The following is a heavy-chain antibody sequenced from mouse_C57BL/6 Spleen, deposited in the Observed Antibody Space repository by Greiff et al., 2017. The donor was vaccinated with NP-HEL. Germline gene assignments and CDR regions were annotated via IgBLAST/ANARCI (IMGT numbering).Heavy chain of an antibody. CDR3: AREGAHSRYGFDY. CDR2: IYPGDGDT. Sequence: QVQLQQSGPELVKPGASVKISCKASGYAFSSSWMNWVKQRPGKGLEWIGRIYPGDGDTNYNGKFKGKATLTADKSSSTAYMQLSSLTSEDSAVVCCAREGAHSRYGFDYWGQGTTLTVSS. D-gene: IGHD1-1*01. J-gene: IGHJ2*01. CDR1: GYAFSSSW. V-gene: IGHV1-82*01.